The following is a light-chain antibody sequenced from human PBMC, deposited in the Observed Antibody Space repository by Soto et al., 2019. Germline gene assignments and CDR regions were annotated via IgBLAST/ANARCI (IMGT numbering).Light chain of an antibody. Sequence: EIVLTQSPGILSLSQGERASLSCGASQSISSSFLAWYQQKPGQAPRLLIYGASSRATGIPDRFSGTGSETDFTLTISRLEPEDFAVYYCQQYNSWPPITFGEGTRLEI. CDR2: GAS. CDR3: QQYNSWPPIT. V-gene: IGKV3-20*01. J-gene: IGKJ5*01. CDR1: QSISSSF.